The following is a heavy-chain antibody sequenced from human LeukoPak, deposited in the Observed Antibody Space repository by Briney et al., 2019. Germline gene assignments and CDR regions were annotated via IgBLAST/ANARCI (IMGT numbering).Heavy chain of an antibody. Sequence: PSETLFLTCTVSGGSISSSSYYWGWIRQPPGKGLEWIGSIYYSGSTYYNPSLKSRVTISVDTSKNQFSPKLSSVTAADTAVYYCARGHSSNSFDPWGQGTLVTVSS. D-gene: IGHD6-13*01. J-gene: IGHJ5*02. CDR1: GGSISSSSYY. CDR2: IYYSGST. CDR3: ARGHSSNSFDP. V-gene: IGHV4-39*01.